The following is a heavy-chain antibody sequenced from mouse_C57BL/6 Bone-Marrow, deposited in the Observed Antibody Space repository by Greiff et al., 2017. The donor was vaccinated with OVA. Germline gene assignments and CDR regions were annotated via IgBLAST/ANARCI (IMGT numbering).Heavy chain of an antibody. CDR3: ARGSNTGFAY. V-gene: IGHV1-19*01. CDR1: GYTFTDYY. D-gene: IGHD1-1*01. CDR2: INPYNGGT. Sequence: VQLQQSGPVLVKPGASVKMSCKASGYTFTDYYMNWVKQSHGKSLEWIGVINPYNGGTSYNQKFKGKATLTVDKSSSTAYMELNSLSSEDSAVYYCARGSNTGFAYWGQGTLVTVSA. J-gene: IGHJ3*01.